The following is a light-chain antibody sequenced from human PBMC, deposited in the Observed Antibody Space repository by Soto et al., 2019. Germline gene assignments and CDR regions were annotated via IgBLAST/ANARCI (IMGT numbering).Light chain of an antibody. V-gene: IGKV1-5*01. Sequence: DIQMTQSPSTLSAFVGDRVTITCRASQNIDAWLAWYQQKPGKAPELLIFGASNLRSGVPSRFSGSGSGTEFTLTISSLQPDDFSTYYCQQYNTYSTFGRGTKVDI. CDR1: QNIDAW. CDR2: GAS. J-gene: IGKJ1*01. CDR3: QQYNTYST.